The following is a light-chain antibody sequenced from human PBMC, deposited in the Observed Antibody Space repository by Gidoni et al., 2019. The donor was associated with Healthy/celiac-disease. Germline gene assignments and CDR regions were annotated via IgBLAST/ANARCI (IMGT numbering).Light chain of an antibody. CDR2: WAS. Sequence: DIVMTQSPDSLAVSLGERATINCKSSQSVLYSSNHKNYLAWYQQKPGQPPKLLIYWASTRESGVPDRFSGSGSGTDFALTISSLQAEDVAVYYCQQYYSTPPWTFGQXTKVEIK. J-gene: IGKJ1*01. CDR1: QSVLYSSNHKNY. CDR3: QQYYSTPPWT. V-gene: IGKV4-1*01.